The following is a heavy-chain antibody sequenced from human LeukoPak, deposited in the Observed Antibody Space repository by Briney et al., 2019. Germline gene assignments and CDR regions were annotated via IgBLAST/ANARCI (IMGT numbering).Heavy chain of an antibody. Sequence: GGSLRLSCVASGFTFSMHSLNWVRQAPGKRPEWVSYTSSGRTEFYADSVKGRFSISRDNAKTSLYLQMDSLRVEDTAVYYCANNEGVVTPRPEFDYWGQGTLVTVSS. J-gene: IGHJ4*02. D-gene: IGHD4-23*01. CDR1: GFTFSMHS. CDR3: ANNEGVVTPRPEFDY. V-gene: IGHV3-48*01. CDR2: TSSGRTE.